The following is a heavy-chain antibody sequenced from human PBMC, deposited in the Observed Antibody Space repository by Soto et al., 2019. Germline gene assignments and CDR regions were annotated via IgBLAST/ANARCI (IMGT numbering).Heavy chain of an antibody. D-gene: IGHD1-26*01. CDR2: IYYSGST. J-gene: IGHJ4*02. CDR1: GGSISSSSYY. V-gene: IGHV4-39*01. CDR3: ARHNMGSHVFDY. Sequence: SETLSLTSTVSGGSISSSSYYWGWIRQPPGKGLEWIGSIYYSGSTYYNPSLKSRVTISVDTSKNQFSLKLSSVTAADTAVYYWARHNMGSHVFDYGGPGTLVTVSS.